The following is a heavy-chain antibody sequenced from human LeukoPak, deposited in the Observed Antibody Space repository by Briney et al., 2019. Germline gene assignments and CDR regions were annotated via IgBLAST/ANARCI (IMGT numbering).Heavy chain of an antibody. CDR3: ARARRPWSSEYFQH. J-gene: IGHJ1*01. Sequence: VASVKVSCKASGYTFTSYDINWVRQATGQGREWMGWMNPNSGNTGYAQKFQGRVTMTRNTSISTAYMELSSLRSEDTAVYYCARARRPWSSEYFQHWGQGTLVTVFS. CDR1: GYTFTSYD. CDR2: MNPNSGNT. V-gene: IGHV1-8*01. D-gene: IGHD3-3*01.